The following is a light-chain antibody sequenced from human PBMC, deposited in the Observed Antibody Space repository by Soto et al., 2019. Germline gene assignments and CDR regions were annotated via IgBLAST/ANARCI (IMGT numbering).Light chain of an antibody. CDR2: GAS. V-gene: IGKV3-20*01. Sequence: EIVLTQSPATLSLSPGERATLSCRASQSVRSYLAWYQQKPGQAPRLLIFGASSRATGIPDRFSGSGSGTDFTLTISRLEPEDFAVYYCQQYGSSLTFGGGTKVEIK. CDR1: QSVRSY. J-gene: IGKJ4*01. CDR3: QQYGSSLT.